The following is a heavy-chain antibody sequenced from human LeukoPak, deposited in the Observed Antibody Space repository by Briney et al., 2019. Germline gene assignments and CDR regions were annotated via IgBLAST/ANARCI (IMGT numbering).Heavy chain of an antibody. CDR1: GYTFTGYV. V-gene: IGHV1-2*07. D-gene: IGHD5-18*01. Sequence: GGSVNVSGKASGYTFTGYVMHWVRQAPGQGGEGMGWINPNSGGTNYAHKFQGRVTMTRDTSISTASMALSSLRSDDTAVYYCARGGIQLWFLVDYWGQGNLVTVSS. J-gene: IGHJ4*02. CDR3: ARGGIQLWFLVDY. CDR2: INPNSGGT.